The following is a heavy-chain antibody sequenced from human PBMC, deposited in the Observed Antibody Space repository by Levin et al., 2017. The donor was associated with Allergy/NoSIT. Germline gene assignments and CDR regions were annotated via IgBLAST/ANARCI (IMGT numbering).Heavy chain of an antibody. CDR2: MNPNSGNT. Sequence: ASVKVSCKASGYTFTSYDINWVRQATGQGLEWMGWMNPNSGNTGYAQKFQGRVTMTRNTSISTAYMELSSLRSEDTAVYYCARGAWSGPWLRYYYGMDVWGQGTTVTVSS. V-gene: IGHV1-8*01. CDR3: ARGAWSGPWLRYYYGMDV. D-gene: IGHD5-12*01. CDR1: GYTFTSYD. J-gene: IGHJ6*02.